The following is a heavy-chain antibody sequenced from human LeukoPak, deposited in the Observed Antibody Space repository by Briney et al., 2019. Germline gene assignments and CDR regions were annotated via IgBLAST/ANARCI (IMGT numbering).Heavy chain of an antibody. CDR1: GFTFDDYA. CDR3: AKGPVSTPTDGFYI. J-gene: IGHJ3*02. D-gene: IGHD1-14*01. Sequence: SLRLSCAASGFTFDDYAMHWVRQAPGKGLEWVSGISWNSGSRGYADSVKGRFTISRDNAKNSLYLQMNSLRAEDTALYYCAKGPVSTPTDGFYIWGQGTMVTVSS. CDR2: ISWNSGSR. V-gene: IGHV3-9*01.